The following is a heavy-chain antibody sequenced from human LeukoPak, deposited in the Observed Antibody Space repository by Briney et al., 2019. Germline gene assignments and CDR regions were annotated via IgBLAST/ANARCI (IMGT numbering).Heavy chain of an antibody. CDR1: GFTFSSYT. CDR2: ISYDGRNK. D-gene: IGHD3-22*01. Sequence: GGSLRLSCAASGFTFSSYTMSWVRQAPGKGLEWVAVISYDGRNKYYADSVKGRFTISRDNSKNTLYLQMNSLRAEDTAVYYCAKDFDYYDSSGYGDYWGQGTLVTVSS. J-gene: IGHJ4*02. V-gene: IGHV3-30*18. CDR3: AKDFDYYDSSGYGDY.